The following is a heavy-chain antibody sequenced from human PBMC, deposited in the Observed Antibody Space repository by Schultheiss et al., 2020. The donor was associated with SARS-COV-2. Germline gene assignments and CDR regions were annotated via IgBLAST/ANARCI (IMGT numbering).Heavy chain of an antibody. CDR3: ARGTRGDGYHLNYYYYGMDV. J-gene: IGHJ6*02. CDR1: GGSISSYY. Sequence: SETLSLTCTVSGGSISSYYWSWIRQPPGKGLEWIGYIYYSGSTYYNPSLKSRVTISVDTSKNQFSLKLSSVTAADTAVYYCARGTRGDGYHLNYYYYGMDVWGQGTTVTVSS. D-gene: IGHD5-24*01. V-gene: IGHV4-59*08. CDR2: IYYSGST.